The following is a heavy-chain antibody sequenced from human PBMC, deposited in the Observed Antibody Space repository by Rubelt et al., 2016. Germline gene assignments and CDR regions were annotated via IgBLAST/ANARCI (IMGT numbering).Heavy chain of an antibody. V-gene: IGHV4-34*01. CDR1: GGSFSGYY. Sequence: QVQLQQWGAGLLKPSETLSLTCAVYGGSFSGYYWSWIRQPPGKGLEWIGEINHSGSTNYNPSLKSRVTISVYTSKNQCSLKLSSVTAADTAVYYCAGLDVVVVAATVEDYWGQGTLVTVSS. J-gene: IGHJ4*02. D-gene: IGHD2-15*01. CDR3: AGLDVVVVAATVEDY. CDR2: INHSGST.